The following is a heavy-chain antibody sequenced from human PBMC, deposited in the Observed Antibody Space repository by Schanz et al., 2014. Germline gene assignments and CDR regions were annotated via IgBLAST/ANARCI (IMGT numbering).Heavy chain of an antibody. D-gene: IGHD3-10*01. CDR3: ARDRVSFVRGPLGVD. J-gene: IGHJ4*02. Sequence: QVQLEQSGVEVKRPGASVRVSCKASGYSFTDYAIHWVRQAPGQGLEWMGWISGYNGDTNYAPKFQDRVTMTTDTSTGITSLELRNLKSDDTAVYYCARDRVSFVRGPLGVDWGQGTQVIVSS. V-gene: IGHV1-18*01. CDR2: ISGYNGDT. CDR1: GYSFTDYA.